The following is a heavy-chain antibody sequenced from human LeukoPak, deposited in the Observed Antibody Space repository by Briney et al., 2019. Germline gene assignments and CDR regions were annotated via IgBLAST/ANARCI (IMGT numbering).Heavy chain of an antibody. CDR2: IYYSGST. Sequence: SETLSLTCTVSGGSISSYYWSWIRQPPGKGLEWIGYIYYSGSTNYNPSLKSRVTISVDTSKNQFSLKLSSVTAADTAVYYCARGAEPLLLDYYFDYWGQGTLGTVSS. D-gene: IGHD2-15*01. V-gene: IGHV4-59*01. CDR1: GGSISSYY. CDR3: ARGAEPLLLDYYFDY. J-gene: IGHJ4*02.